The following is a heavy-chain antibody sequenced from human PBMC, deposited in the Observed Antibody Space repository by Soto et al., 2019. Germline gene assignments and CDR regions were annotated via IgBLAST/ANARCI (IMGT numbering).Heavy chain of an antibody. CDR1: GFSFKNAW. CDR2: IKNKNDCGTI. J-gene: IGHJ4*03. D-gene: IGHD3-10*01. Sequence: EVELVESGGGLVKPGGSLTLSCAASGFSFKNAWMNWVRQAPGKGLEWVGRIKNKNDCGTIDYAAFVKGRFTISRDASENTLYLHMNDLKTEDSAVYFCTGLWFGEIYNYWGQGSLVTVSS. CDR3: TGLWFGEIYNY. V-gene: IGHV3-15*07.